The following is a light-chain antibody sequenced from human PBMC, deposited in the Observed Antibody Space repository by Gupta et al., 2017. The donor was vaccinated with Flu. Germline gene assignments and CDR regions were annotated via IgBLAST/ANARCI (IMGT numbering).Light chain of an antibody. V-gene: IGLV3-19*01. CDR1: SLRTYY. Sequence: GQTVRITCQGDSLRTYYATWYQQKPGQAPVLVIYGKNNRPSGIPDRFSGSTSGNTASFTITGAQAEDEADYYCNSRDSIGNHVLFAGGTKLTVL. CDR2: GKN. CDR3: NSRDSIGNHVL. J-gene: IGLJ2*01.